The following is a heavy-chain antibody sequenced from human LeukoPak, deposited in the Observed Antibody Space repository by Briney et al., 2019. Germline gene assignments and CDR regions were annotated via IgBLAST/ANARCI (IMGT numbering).Heavy chain of an antibody. CDR2: IKEDGSIK. J-gene: IGHJ6*02. CDR3: ARAMDV. Sequence: GGSLRLSCAASGFTFSTYWMSWVRQAPGMGLEWVANIKEDGSIKYYVDSVKGRFTISRDNAKNSLYLQMDNLRAEDTAVYYCARAMDVWGQGTTVTVSS. V-gene: IGHV3-7*01. CDR1: GFTFSTYW.